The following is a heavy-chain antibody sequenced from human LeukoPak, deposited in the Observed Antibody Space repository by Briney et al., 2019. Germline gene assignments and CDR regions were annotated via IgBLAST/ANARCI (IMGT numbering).Heavy chain of an antibody. J-gene: IGHJ4*02. CDR3: AKGRAASGPYYFDY. D-gene: IGHD6-13*01. V-gene: IGHV3-9*01. Sequence: GGSLRLSCAASGFTFDDYAMHWVRQAPGEGLEWVSGISWNSGSIGYADSVKGRFTISSDNAKHSLYLQMNSLRDEDTALYYCAKGRAASGPYYFDYWGQGTLVTVSS. CDR2: ISWNSGSI. CDR1: GFTFDDYA.